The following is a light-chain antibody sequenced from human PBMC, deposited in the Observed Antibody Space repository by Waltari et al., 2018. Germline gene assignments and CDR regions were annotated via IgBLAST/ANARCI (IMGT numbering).Light chain of an antibody. CDR3: QTGGHGTWV. CDR2: VNNDGSH. Sequence: QLVLTQSPSASASLGASVKLTCTLSSGHSSNVIAWHQQQPEKGPRFLMKVNNDGSHSKGDEIPDRCSGASSGAERYLTISSLQSEDEADYYCQTGGHGTWVFGGGTKLTVL. J-gene: IGLJ3*02. V-gene: IGLV4-69*02. CDR1: SGHSSNV.